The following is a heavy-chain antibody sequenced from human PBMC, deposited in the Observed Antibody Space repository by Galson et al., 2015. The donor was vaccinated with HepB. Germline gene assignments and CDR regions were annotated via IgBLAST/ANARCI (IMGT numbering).Heavy chain of an antibody. CDR2: ISAYNGNT. CDR1: GYTFTSYG. J-gene: IGHJ5*02. V-gene: IGHV1-18*04. D-gene: IGHD6-13*01. CDR3: ARDPALDIAAAGTIWFDP. Sequence: SVKVSCKASGYTFTSYGISWVRQAPGQGLEWMGWISAYNGNTNYAQKLQGRVTMTTDTSTSTAYMELRSLRSDDTAVYYCARDPALDIAAAGTIWFDPWGQGTLVTVSS.